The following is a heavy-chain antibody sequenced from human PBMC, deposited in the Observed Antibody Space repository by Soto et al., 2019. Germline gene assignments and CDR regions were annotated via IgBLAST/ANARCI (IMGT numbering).Heavy chain of an antibody. CDR1: GFPFSIYS. Sequence: GGSLRLSCAASGFPFSIYSMNLVRQAPGKGLEWVSSISSSSSYIYYADSVKGRFTISRDNAKNSLYLQMNSLRAEDTAVYYCARGVDTATADYFDYWGQGTLVTVSS. CDR3: ARGVDTATADYFDY. CDR2: ISSSSSYI. D-gene: IGHD5-18*01. J-gene: IGHJ4*02. V-gene: IGHV3-21*01.